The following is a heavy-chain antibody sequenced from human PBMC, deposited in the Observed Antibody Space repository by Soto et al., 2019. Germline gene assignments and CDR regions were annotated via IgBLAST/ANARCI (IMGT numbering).Heavy chain of an antibody. V-gene: IGHV1-18*01. Sequence: QVQLVQSGVEVKKPGASVKVSCKASGYTFTNYAISWVRQAPGRGLEWMGWVNTYNGNPNYAQIFQGRITMTTDTSTGTAYMELRSLKSDDSAAYYCARDSQYSTSWQRFDSWGQGTLVTVSS. CDR3: ARDSQYSTSWQRFDS. D-gene: IGHD6-13*01. J-gene: IGHJ4*02. CDR2: VNTYNGNP. CDR1: GYTFTNYA.